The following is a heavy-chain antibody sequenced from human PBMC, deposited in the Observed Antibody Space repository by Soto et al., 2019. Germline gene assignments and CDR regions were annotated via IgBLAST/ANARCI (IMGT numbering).Heavy chain of an antibody. D-gene: IGHD3-3*01. J-gene: IGHJ6*02. Sequence: GGSLRLSCAASGFTFSSYAMHWVRQAPGKXLEWVAVISYDGSNKYYADSVKGRFTISRDNSKNTLYLQMNSLRAEDTAVYYCARDAPHDFWSGSLYYYGMDVWGQGTTVTVSS. CDR3: ARDAPHDFWSGSLYYYGMDV. CDR1: GFTFSSYA. V-gene: IGHV3-30-3*01. CDR2: ISYDGSNK.